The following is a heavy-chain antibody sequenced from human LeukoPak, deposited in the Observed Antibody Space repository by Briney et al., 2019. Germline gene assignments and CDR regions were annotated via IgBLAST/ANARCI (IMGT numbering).Heavy chain of an antibody. CDR3: ARGDGFGEFIN. Sequence: SETLSLTCTVSGGSLSSYYWSWIRQPPGKGLEWIGYIYYSRSTNYNPSLKSRVTISVDTSKNQFSLKLSSVTAADTAVYYCARGDGFGEFINWGQGTLVTVSS. V-gene: IGHV4-59*01. J-gene: IGHJ4*02. CDR2: IYYSRST. D-gene: IGHD3-10*01. CDR1: GGSLSSYY.